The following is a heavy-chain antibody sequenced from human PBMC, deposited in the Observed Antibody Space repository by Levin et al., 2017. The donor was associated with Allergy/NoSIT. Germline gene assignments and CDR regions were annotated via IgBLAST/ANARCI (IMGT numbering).Heavy chain of an antibody. V-gene: IGHV3-30-3*01. D-gene: IGHD4-17*01. CDR3: AREFGGYYGDFYFDY. CDR1: GFTFSSYA. CDR2: ISYDGSNK. J-gene: IGHJ4*02. Sequence: LSLTCAASGFTFSSYAMHWVRQAPGKGLEWVAVISYDGSNKYYADSVKGRFTISRDNSKNTLYLQMNSLRAEDTAVYYCAREFGGYYGDFYFDYWGQGTLVTVSS.